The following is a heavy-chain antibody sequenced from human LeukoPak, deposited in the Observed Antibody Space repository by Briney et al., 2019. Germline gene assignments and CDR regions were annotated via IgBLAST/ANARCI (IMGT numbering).Heavy chain of an antibody. V-gene: IGHV3-23*01. J-gene: IGHJ4*02. CDR3: AKVHRAYDYDSGSYYDSGFDY. CDR2: ISGSGGST. D-gene: IGHD3-10*01. Sequence: SLRLSCAASGFTFSSYAMSWVRQAPGKGLEWVSNISGSGGSTYYADSVKGRFTISRDNSKNTLYLQMNSLRAEDTAIYYCAKVHRAYDYDSGSYYDSGFDYWGQGTLVTVSS. CDR1: GFTFSSYA.